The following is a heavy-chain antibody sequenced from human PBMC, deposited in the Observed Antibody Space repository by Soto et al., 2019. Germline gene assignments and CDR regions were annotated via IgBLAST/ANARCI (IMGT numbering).Heavy chain of an antibody. J-gene: IGHJ5*02. V-gene: IGHV2-5*02. Sequence: QITLKESGPPLVKPTQTLTLTCTFSGLSFTSGRMGVAWIRQPPGKALEWLALVYWEDDKYYTPSLKSRLTNTRDNSKNQVVLTMTNTYPVDTATYFCVYRRAPESGDWFDPWGQGILVTVSS. D-gene: IGHD1-26*01. CDR3: VYRRAPESGDWFDP. CDR2: VYWEDDK. CDR1: GLSFTSGRMG.